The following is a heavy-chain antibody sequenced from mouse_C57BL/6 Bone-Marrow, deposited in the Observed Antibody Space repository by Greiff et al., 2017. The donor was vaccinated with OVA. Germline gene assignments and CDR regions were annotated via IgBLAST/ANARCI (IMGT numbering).Heavy chain of an antibody. CDR3: ASYGNYPFAY. V-gene: IGHV5-17*01. CDR2: ISSGRSTI. CDR1: GFTFSDYG. D-gene: IGHD2-1*01. Sequence: EVQLVESGGGLVKPGGSLKLSCAASGFTFSDYGMHWVRQAPEKGLEWVAYISSGRSTIYYADTVKGRFTISRDNAKNTLFLQMTSLRSEDTAMYYCASYGNYPFAYWGQGTLVTVSA. J-gene: IGHJ3*01.